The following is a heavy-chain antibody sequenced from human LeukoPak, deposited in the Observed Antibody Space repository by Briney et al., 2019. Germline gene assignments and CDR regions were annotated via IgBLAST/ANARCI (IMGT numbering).Heavy chain of an antibody. V-gene: IGHV3-7*01. CDR3: ARGVMSGWDYYYYMDV. D-gene: IGHD3-16*01. CDR2: IKQDGTEK. CDR1: GFTFSSCW. Sequence: GGSLRLSCAASGFTFSSCWMNWVRQAPGKGLEWVANIKQDGTEKYFVDSVKGRFTISRDNAKNSLYLQMNSLRAEDTAVYYCARGVMSGWDYYYYMDVWGKGTTVTVSS. J-gene: IGHJ6*03.